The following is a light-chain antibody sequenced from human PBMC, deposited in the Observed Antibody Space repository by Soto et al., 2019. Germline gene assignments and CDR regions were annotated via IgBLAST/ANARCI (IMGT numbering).Light chain of an antibody. V-gene: IGKV3-20*01. Sequence: EIVLSQSPGTLSLSPGEKATLSCRASQSVSSSALAWYQQKPGQAPRRLIYGASSRATGIPDRFGGSGSGTDFTLTISRLEPEDFAVYYCQYYGTSPQTFGQGTKV. CDR1: QSVSSSA. CDR3: QYYGTSPQT. CDR2: GAS. J-gene: IGKJ1*01.